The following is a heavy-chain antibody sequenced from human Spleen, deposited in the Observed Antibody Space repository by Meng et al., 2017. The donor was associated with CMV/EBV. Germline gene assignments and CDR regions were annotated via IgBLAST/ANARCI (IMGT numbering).Heavy chain of an antibody. D-gene: IGHD3-10*01. CDR2: ISSGSSYI. V-gene: IGHV3-21*01. Sequence: GESLKISCVGSEFIFSSYSMNWVRQAPGKGLEWVASISSGSSYIYYADVVKGRFTISRDNAKNSLYLQMNSLRAEDTAVYYCARRHYGSGSSFDYWGQGTLVTVSS. CDR1: EFIFSSYS. J-gene: IGHJ4*02. CDR3: ARRHYGSGSSFDY.